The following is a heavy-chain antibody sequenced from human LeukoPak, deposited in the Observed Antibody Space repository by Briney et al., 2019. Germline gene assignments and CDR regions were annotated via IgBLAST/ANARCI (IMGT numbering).Heavy chain of an antibody. J-gene: IGHJ4*02. CDR2: IRYDGSNK. D-gene: IGHD6-13*01. CDR1: GFTFSNYA. Sequence: GGSLRLSCAASGFTFSNYAMHWVRQAPGKGLEWVAFIRYDGSNKYYADSVKGRFTISRDNSKNTLYLQMNSLRAQDTAVYYCAKDNTAALYYFDYWGQGTLVTVSS. CDR3: AKDNTAALYYFDY. V-gene: IGHV3-30*02.